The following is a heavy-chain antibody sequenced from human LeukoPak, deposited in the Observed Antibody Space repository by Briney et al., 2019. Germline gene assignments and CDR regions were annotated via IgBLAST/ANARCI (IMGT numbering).Heavy chain of an antibody. Sequence: GGSLRLSCAASGFTFSSYAMHWVRQAPGKGLEYVSAISSNGGSTYYANSVKGRFTTSRDNSKNTLYLQMGSLRAEDMAVYYCARANDYQPFDYWGQGTLVTVSS. V-gene: IGHV3-64*01. CDR3: ARANDYQPFDY. D-gene: IGHD2-2*01. J-gene: IGHJ4*02. CDR2: ISSNGGST. CDR1: GFTFSSYA.